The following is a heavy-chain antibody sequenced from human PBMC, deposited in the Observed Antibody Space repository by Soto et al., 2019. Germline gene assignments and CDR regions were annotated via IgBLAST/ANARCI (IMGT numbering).Heavy chain of an antibody. V-gene: IGHV3-23*01. Sequence: EVQLLESGGGLVQPGGSLRLSCAASGFTFSSFAMNWVRQAPGKGLEWVSAVSASGGGTTTYYADSVKGRFTISRDNSKNTLYLKLNSLRADDTAVYYCATEREMTTSRRCDFWGQGTLVTVSS. CDR3: ATEREMTTSRRCDF. CDR1: GFTFSSFA. CDR2: VSASGGGTTT. J-gene: IGHJ4*02. D-gene: IGHD4-4*01.